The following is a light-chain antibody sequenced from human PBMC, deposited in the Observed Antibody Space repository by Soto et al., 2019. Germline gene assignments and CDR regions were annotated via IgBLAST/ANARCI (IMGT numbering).Light chain of an antibody. Sequence: DIPMTQSPSTLSRSVGDRVTITCRATQTISSWLAWYQQKPWKAPKLLIYKASTLTSGVPSRDSGSGSGTELTLTISSLQPADFATYYCQHYKSYSEAFGQGTKGELK. CDR1: QTISSW. CDR2: KAS. J-gene: IGKJ1*01. V-gene: IGKV1-5*03. CDR3: QHYKSYSEA.